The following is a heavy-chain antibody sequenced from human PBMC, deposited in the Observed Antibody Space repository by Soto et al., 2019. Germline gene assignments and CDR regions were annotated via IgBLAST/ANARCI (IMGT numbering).Heavy chain of an antibody. CDR3: ASDEGGHTWGSADFIDY. J-gene: IGHJ4*02. D-gene: IGHD3-16*01. CDR2: ISGRGNL. CDR1: GFTFANYA. Sequence: PGGSLRLSCTASGFTFANYAMTWVRQRPGLGLEWVSAISGRGNLYYAGAVRGRFTISRDNSNNTVYLHMNGLRAEDTAMYYCASDEGGHTWGSADFIDYWGQGTRVTVSS. V-gene: IGHV3-23*01.